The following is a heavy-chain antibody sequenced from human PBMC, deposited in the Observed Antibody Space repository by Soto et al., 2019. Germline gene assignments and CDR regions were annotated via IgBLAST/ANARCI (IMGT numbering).Heavy chain of an antibody. CDR1: GFSLSTSGMC. D-gene: IGHD3-10*01. CDR2: IYWDDDK. CDR3: AHRGYYYGSGTPLTP. Sequence: SGPTLVNPTQTLTLTCTFSGFSLSTSGMCVSWIRQPPGKALEWLALIYWDDDKRYSPSLKSRLTITKDTSKNQVVLTMTNMDPVDTATYYGAHRGYYYGSGTPLTPWGEGTLVTVS. J-gene: IGHJ5*02. V-gene: IGHV2-5*08.